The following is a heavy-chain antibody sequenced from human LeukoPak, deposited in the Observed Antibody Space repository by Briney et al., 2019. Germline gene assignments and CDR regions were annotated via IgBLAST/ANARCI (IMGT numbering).Heavy chain of an antibody. CDR1: GGSISSGGYS. J-gene: IGHJ6*02. Sequence: SETLSLTCAVSGGSISSGGYSWSWIRQPPGKGLEWIGYIYYSGSTNYNPSLKSRVTISVDTSKNQFSLKLSSVTAADTAVYYCARVSVTPIDYYYYGMDVWGQGTTVTVSS. CDR3: ARVSVTPIDYYYYGMDV. V-gene: IGHV4-61*08. CDR2: IYYSGST. D-gene: IGHD4-17*01.